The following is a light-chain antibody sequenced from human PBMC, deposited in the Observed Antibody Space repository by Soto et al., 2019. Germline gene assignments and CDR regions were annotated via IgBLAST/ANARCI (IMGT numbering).Light chain of an antibody. J-gene: IGLJ3*02. CDR2: EVN. CDR3: TSYTSSSTWV. V-gene: IGLV2-8*01. CDR1: SSDVGGYNY. Sequence: QSALTQPPSASGSPGQSVTISCTGTSSDVGGYNYVSWYQQHPGKVPKLVVYEVNKRPSGVPDRFSGSKSGNTASLTVSGLQAEDEADYYCTSYTSSSTWVFGGGTKLTVL.